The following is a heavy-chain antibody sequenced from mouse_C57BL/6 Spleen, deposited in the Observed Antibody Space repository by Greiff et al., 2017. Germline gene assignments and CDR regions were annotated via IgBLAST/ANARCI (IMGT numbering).Heavy chain of an antibody. Sequence: EVMLVESGGGLVKPGGSLKLSCAASGFTFSSYTMSWVRQTPEKRLEWVATISGGGGNTYYPDSVKGRFTISRDNAKNTLYLQKSSLRSEDTALYYCARQSGDGYYFDYWGQGTTLTVSS. CDR3: ARQSGDGYYFDY. V-gene: IGHV5-9*01. CDR2: ISGGGGNT. CDR1: GFTFSSYT. J-gene: IGHJ2*01. D-gene: IGHD2-3*01.